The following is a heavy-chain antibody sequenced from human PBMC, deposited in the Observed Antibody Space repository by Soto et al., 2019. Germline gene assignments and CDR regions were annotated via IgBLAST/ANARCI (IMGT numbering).Heavy chain of an antibody. D-gene: IGHD2-15*01. J-gene: IGHJ3*02. CDR3: ARDPSGSNAFDI. CDR2: ISYDGSNK. V-gene: IGHV3-30-3*01. Sequence: QVQLVESGGGVVQPGRSLRLSCAASGFIFSSYGMHWVRQAPGKGLAWVAVISYDGSNKYYADSVKGRFTISRDNSKNTLYRQMNSLRAEDTAVYYCARDPSGSNAFDIWGQGTMVTVSS. CDR1: GFIFSSYG.